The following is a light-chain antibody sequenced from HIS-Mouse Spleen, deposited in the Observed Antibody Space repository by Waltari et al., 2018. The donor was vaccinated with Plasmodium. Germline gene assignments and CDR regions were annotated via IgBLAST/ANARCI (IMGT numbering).Light chain of an antibody. Sequence: SYELTQPPSVSVSPGQTASITCPGDALPKKYAYWYQQKSGQAPVLAIYEDSKRPSGIPERFSGSSSGTMATLTISGAQVEDEADYYCYSTDSSGNHRVFGGGTKLTVL. CDR1: ALPKKY. V-gene: IGLV3-10*01. CDR3: YSTDSSGNHRV. J-gene: IGLJ3*02. CDR2: EDS.